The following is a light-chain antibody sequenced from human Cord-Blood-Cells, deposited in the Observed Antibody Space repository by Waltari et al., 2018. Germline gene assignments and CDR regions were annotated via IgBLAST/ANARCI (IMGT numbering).Light chain of an antibody. V-gene: IGLV2-14*01. Sequence: QSALTQPASVSGSPGQSITISCTGTSSDVGGYNYVSWYQQPPGKAPKLMIYDVSKRPSGVSNRFSGSKSGNPASLTISGLQAEDEADYYCSSYTSSSTLVFGGGTKLTVL. CDR2: DVS. CDR1: SSDVGGYNY. CDR3: SSYTSSSTLV. J-gene: IGLJ2*01.